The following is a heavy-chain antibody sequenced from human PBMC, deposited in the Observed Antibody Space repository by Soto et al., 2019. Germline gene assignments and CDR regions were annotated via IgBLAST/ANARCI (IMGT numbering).Heavy chain of an antibody. J-gene: IGHJ6*02. CDR2: MNPNSGNT. V-gene: IGHV1-8*01. CDR1: GYTFTSYD. Sequence: GASVKVSCKASGYTFTSYDINWVRQATGQGLEWMGWMNPNSGNTGYAQKFQGRVTMTRSTSISTAYMELSSLRSEDTAVYYCARSPPHYYYYGMDVWGQGTTVTVSS. CDR3: ARSPPHYYYYGMDV.